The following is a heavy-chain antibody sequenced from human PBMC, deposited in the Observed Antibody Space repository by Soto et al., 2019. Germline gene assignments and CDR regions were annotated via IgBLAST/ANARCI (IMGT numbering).Heavy chain of an antibody. V-gene: IGHV1-18*01. CDR1: GYTFTSYG. D-gene: IGHD5-18*01. CDR3: ARGVERGYSYGYGDY. CDR2: ISAYNGNT. Sequence: ASVKVSCKASGYTFTSYGISWVRQAPGQGLEWMGWISAYNGNTNYAQKLQGRVTMTTDTSTSTAYMELRSLRSDDTAVYYCARGVERGYSYGYGDYWGQGTLGTVS. J-gene: IGHJ4*02.